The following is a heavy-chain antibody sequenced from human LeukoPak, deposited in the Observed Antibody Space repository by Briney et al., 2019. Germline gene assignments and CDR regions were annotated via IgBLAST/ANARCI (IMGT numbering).Heavy chain of an antibody. CDR1: GYTFTGYY. CDR2: ISAYNGNT. V-gene: IGHV1-18*04. D-gene: IGHD3-9*01. J-gene: IGHJ4*02. Sequence: ASVKVSCKASGYTFTGYYMHWVRQAPGQGLEWMGWISAYNGNTNYAQKLQGRVTMTTDTSTSTAYMELRSLRSDDTAVYYCARLDPTYYDILTGYYWWGQGTLVTVSS. CDR3: ARLDPTYYDILTGYYW.